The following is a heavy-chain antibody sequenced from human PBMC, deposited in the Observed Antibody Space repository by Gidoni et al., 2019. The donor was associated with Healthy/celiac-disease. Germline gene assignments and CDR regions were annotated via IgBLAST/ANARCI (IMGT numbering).Heavy chain of an antibody. V-gene: IGHV3-11*01. CDR3: ARDGNVDEWELPALFDY. D-gene: IGHD1-26*01. J-gene: IGHJ4*02. Sequence: QVQLVASGGGLVKPGGSLRIYCSASGFPFSDYYMNWIRQAPGKGLEWVSYISISGITIYYADSVTCRFTIPRDNAKNSLYLQMHSLIAEDTAVYYCARDGNVDEWELPALFDYWVQGTLVTVSS. CDR2: ISISGITI. CDR1: GFPFSDYY.